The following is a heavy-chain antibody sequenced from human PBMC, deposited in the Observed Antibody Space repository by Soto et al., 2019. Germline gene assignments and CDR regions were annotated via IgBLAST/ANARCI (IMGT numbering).Heavy chain of an antibody. CDR2: IWYDGSNK. D-gene: IGHD4-17*01. J-gene: IGHJ6*02. Sequence: GGSLRLSCAASGFTFSSYGMHWVRQAPGKGLEWVAVIWYDGSNKYYADSVKGRFTISRDNSKNTLYLQMNSLRAEDTAVYYCARDVTYLSDYGGNRPLHYYYGMAVWGQGTTVTVSS. V-gene: IGHV3-33*01. CDR3: ARDVTYLSDYGGNRPLHYYYGMAV. CDR1: GFTFSSYG.